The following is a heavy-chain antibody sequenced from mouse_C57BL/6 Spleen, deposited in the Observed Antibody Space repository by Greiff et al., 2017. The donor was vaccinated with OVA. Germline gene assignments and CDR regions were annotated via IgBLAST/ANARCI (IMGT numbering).Heavy chain of an antibody. D-gene: IGHD1-1*01. V-gene: IGHV1-39*01. CDR3: ARGDYGSGEYYFDY. J-gene: IGHJ2*01. CDR1: GYSFTDYN. CDR2: IYPNYGTT. Sequence: VQLQQSGPELVKPGASVKISCKASGYSFTDYNMNWVKQSNGKSLEWIGVIYPNYGTTSYNQKFKGKATLTVDQSSSTAYMQLNSLTSEDSAVYYCARGDYGSGEYYFDYWGQGTTLTVSS.